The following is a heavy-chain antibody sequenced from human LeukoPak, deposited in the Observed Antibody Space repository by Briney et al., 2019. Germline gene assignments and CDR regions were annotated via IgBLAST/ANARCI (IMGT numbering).Heavy chain of an antibody. CDR3: VKMHYDFWSAFHI. J-gene: IGHJ3*02. V-gene: IGHV1-2*02. CDR1: GYTFTGNY. D-gene: IGHD3-3*01. Sequence: ASVTVSCKASGYTFTGNYMHWVRPAPGQGLEWMGWINPRSGGTNYAQKFQGRVTMTRDTSITTAYMEVTRLRSDDTAVYYCVKMHYDFWSAFHIWGQGTMVTVSS. CDR2: INPRSGGT.